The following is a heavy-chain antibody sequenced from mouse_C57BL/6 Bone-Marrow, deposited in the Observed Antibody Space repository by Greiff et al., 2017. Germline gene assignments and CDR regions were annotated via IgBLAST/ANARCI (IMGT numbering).Heavy chain of an antibody. Sequence: LQESGAELARPGASVKLSCKASGYTFTSYGISWVKQRTGQGLEWIGEIYPRSGNTYYNEKFKGKATLTADKSSSTAYMELRSLTSEDSAVYFCALYYYGSRDYWGQGTTLTVSS. CDR3: ALYYYGSRDY. CDR2: IYPRSGNT. D-gene: IGHD1-1*01. CDR1: GYTFTSYG. J-gene: IGHJ2*01. V-gene: IGHV1-81*01.